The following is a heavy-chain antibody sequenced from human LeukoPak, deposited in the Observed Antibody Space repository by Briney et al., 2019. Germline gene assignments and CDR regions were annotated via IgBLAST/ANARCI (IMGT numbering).Heavy chain of an antibody. J-gene: IGHJ4*02. Sequence: PGGSLRLSCAASGFTFSSYGMHWVRQAPGKGLEWVAVISYDGSNKYYADSVKGRFTISRDNSKNTLYLQMNSLRAEDTAVYYCAKERFDMITFGGAPFDYWGQGTLVTVSS. CDR2: ISYDGSNK. CDR3: AKERFDMITFGGAPFDY. CDR1: GFTFSSYG. D-gene: IGHD3-16*01. V-gene: IGHV3-30*18.